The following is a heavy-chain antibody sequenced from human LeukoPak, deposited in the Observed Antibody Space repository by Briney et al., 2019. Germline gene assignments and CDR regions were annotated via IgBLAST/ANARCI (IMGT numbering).Heavy chain of an antibody. CDR1: GFTFSTYA. V-gene: IGHV3-23*01. CDR2: VSPSGNTT. Sequence: GGSLRLSCAASGFTFSTYAISWVRQAPGKGLEWVSGVSPSGNTTYYPDSVKGRFAISRDNAKNTVYLQMNSVRADDTAVYYCARESRYRDYFDYWGQGTMVTVSS. CDR3: ARESRYRDYFDY. J-gene: IGHJ4*02. D-gene: IGHD1-14*01.